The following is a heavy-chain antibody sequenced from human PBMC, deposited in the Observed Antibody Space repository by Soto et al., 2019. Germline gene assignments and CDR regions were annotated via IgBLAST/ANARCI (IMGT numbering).Heavy chain of an antibody. D-gene: IGHD3-10*01. Sequence: GGSLRLSCAASGFTFSSYAMSWVRQAPGKGLQWVSTISGGGATTFYADSVKGRFTISRDNSKNILSLQMKSLRVDDTAEYYCAKEMISMVRGVPLSDFWGQGTPVTVSS. J-gene: IGHJ4*02. V-gene: IGHV3-23*01. CDR3: AKEMISMVRGVPLSDF. CDR2: ISGGGATT. CDR1: GFTFSSYA.